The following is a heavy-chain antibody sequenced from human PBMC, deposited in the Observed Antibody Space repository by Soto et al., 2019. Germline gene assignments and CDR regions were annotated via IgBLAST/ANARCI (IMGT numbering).Heavy chain of an antibody. Sequence: ETLSLTCAVYGGSFSGYYWSWIRQPPGKGLEWIGEINHSGSTNYNPSLKSRVTISVDTSKNQFSLKLSSVTAADTAVYYCARERVGSSTKYYFDYWGQGTLVTVSS. J-gene: IGHJ4*02. CDR2: INHSGST. CDR1: GGSFSGYY. CDR3: ARERVGSSTKYYFDY. V-gene: IGHV4-34*01. D-gene: IGHD5-12*01.